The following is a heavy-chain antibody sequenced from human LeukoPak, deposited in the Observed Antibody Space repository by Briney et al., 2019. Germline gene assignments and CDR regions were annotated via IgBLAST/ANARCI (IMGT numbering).Heavy chain of an antibody. V-gene: IGHV1-18*01. D-gene: IGHD6-19*01. Sequence: ASVKVSCKASGYTFTSYGISWVRQAPGQGLEWMGWISAYNGNTNYAQKFQGRVTMTEDTSTDTAYMELSSLRSEDTAVYYCATGTAVAGTVGYFDYWGQGTLVTVSS. J-gene: IGHJ4*02. CDR3: ATGTAVAGTVGYFDY. CDR2: ISAYNGNT. CDR1: GYTFTSYG.